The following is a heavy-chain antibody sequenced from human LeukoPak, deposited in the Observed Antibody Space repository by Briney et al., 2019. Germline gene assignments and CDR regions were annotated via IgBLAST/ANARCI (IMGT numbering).Heavy chain of an antibody. CDR2: IDPSDSYT. J-gene: IGHJ3*02. Sequence: GESLRISGQSSGYSFVRYWINWVRQMPGKGLEWMGTIDPSDSYTNYSPSFQGHVTISVDKSISASYLQWSSLKASDTAMYSCARRIAADAFDTRGQGTMVTVSS. CDR1: GYSFVRYW. CDR3: ARRIAADAFDT. D-gene: IGHD6-13*01. V-gene: IGHV5-10-1*01.